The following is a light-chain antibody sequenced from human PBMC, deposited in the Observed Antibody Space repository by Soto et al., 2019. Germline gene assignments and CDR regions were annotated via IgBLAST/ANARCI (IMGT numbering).Light chain of an antibody. V-gene: IGKV1-6*01. J-gene: IGKJ2*03. CDR3: LHDALFPYS. Sequence: AIPMTQSPSSLSASVGDTVTFTCRASQAIRNDLGWFQQRPGKPPKLLIYGISILQTGVPSRFSGSGSGTDFTITISGLQPEDFATYYCLHDALFPYSFGQGTRLEI. CDR1: QAIRND. CDR2: GIS.